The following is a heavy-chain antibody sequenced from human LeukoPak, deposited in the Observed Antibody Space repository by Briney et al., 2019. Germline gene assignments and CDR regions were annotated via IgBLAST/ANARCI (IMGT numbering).Heavy chain of an antibody. D-gene: IGHD2-8*01. V-gene: IGHV4-38-2*02. CDR3: ARASVYAVRGPYNPGFDS. CDR1: GYSISSGYY. CDR2: IYQSGST. J-gene: IGHJ4*02. Sequence: SETLSLTCSVSGYSISSGYYWGWIRQPPGKGLEWIGSIYQSGSTYYNPSLKSRVTISVDTAKNQFSPKLTSVTAADTAVYYCARASVYAVRGPYNPGFDSWGQGTLVTVSS.